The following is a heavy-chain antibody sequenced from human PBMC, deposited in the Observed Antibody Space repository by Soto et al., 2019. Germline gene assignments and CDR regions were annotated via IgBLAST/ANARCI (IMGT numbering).Heavy chain of an antibody. J-gene: IGHJ4*02. CDR2: ISGGGSTT. V-gene: IGHV3-23*01. CDR1: GFTFTSYS. D-gene: IGHD3-10*01. Sequence: EVQLLESGGGLVQPGGSLRLSCAASGFTFTSYSLNWVRQAPWKGLEWVSVISGGGSTTYYADSVKGRFTISRDNSKNTLFLQMSSLRAEDTAVYYCATKTSGSQPFDYWGQGTRVIVSS. CDR3: ATKTSGSQPFDY.